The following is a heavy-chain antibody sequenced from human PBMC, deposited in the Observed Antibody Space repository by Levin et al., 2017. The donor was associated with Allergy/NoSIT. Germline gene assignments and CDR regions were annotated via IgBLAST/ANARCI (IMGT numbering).Heavy chain of an antibody. V-gene: IGHV4-4*02. D-gene: IGHD3-10*01. CDR3: ASTPLFPSLLWFGELFPKEAFDI. CDR1: GGSISSSNW. CDR2: IYHSGST. Sequence: SETLSLTCAVSGGSISSSNWWSWVRQPPGKGLEWIGEIYHSGSTNYNPSLKSRVTISVDKSKNQFSLKLSSVTAADTAVYYCASTPLFPSLLWFGELFPKEAFDIWGQGTMVTVSS. J-gene: IGHJ3*02.